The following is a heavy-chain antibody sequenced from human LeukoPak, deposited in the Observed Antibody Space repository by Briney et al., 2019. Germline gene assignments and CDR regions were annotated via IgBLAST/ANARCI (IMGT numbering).Heavy chain of an antibody. D-gene: IGHD6-19*01. CDR2: IRYDGSNK. CDR1: GFTFSSYG. Sequence: GGSLRLFCAASGFTFSSYGMHWVRQAPGKGLEWVAFIRYDGSNKYYADSVKGRFTISRDNSKNTLYLQMNSLRAEDTAVYYCAKDSSGWLGYYYMDVWGKGTTVTISS. J-gene: IGHJ6*03. CDR3: AKDSSGWLGYYYMDV. V-gene: IGHV3-30*02.